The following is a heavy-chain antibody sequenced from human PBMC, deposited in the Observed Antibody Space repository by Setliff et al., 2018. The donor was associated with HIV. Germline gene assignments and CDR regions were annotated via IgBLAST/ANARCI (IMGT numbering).Heavy chain of an antibody. CDR2: ISSSSSYI. Sequence: GSLRLSCAASGFTFSSYSMNWVRQAPGKGLEWVSSISSSSSYIYYADSVKGRFTISRDNAKNSLYLQMNSLRAEDTAVYYCARDTLPHYYDIRGDAFDIWGQGTMVTVSS. V-gene: IGHV3-21*01. J-gene: IGHJ3*02. CDR3: ARDTLPHYYDIRGDAFDI. D-gene: IGHD3-22*01. CDR1: GFTFSSYS.